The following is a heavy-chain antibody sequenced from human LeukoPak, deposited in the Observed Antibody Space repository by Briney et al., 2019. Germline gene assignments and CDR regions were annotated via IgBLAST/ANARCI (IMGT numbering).Heavy chain of an antibody. J-gene: IGHJ4*02. CDR2: ISSSSSTI. CDR3: ARAFGMVRGVIGY. Sequence: GGSLRLSCVASGFTFSSYSMNWVRQAPGKGLEWVSYISSSSSTIYYAGSVKGRFTISRDNSKNTLYLQMNSLRAEDTAVYYCARAFGMVRGVIGYWGQGTLVTVSS. CDR1: GFTFSSYS. V-gene: IGHV3-48*01. D-gene: IGHD3-10*01.